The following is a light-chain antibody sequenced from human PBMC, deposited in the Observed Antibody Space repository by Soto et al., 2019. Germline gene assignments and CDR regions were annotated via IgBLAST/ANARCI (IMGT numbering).Light chain of an antibody. CDR2: NVY. CDR1: QVVRNDY. J-gene: IGKJ2*01. V-gene: IGKV3-20*01. CDR3: QQYHGLLPYT. Sequence: IVLTQSPGTLSLSPGERATLSCRASQVVRNDYFDWYQVKPGQAPRLLIYNVYVRATGIPDRFSGSGFGTDFTLTISSLEPEDFAVYYCQQYHGLLPYTFGQGTRLEMK.